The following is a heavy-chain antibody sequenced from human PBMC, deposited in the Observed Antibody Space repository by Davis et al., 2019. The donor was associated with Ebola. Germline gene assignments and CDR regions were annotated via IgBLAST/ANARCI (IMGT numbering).Heavy chain of an antibody. D-gene: IGHD1/OR15-1a*01. Sequence: MPSETLSPTCALYGASSSGYYWSCIRQLQGKGLEWIGEINHIGSTNYNPSLKSQVTISVDTSKNQFSLKLTAVTAAATAVYYCARVRTGPDGYFDYWGQGILVTVSS. CDR1: GASSSGYY. CDR2: INHIGST. CDR3: ARVRTGPDGYFDY. V-gene: IGHV4-34*01. J-gene: IGHJ4*02.